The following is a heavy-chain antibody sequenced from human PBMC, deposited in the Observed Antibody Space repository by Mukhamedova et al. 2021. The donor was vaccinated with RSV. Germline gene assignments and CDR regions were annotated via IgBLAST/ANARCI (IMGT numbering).Heavy chain of an antibody. CDR2: IHADDST. J-gene: IGHJ5*02. Sequence: VSAIHADDSTYYTDSVRGRFTISRDISKNTLYLHMDSLSSEDTAVYSCAHSVPTILPPLSSWGQGTLVAVSS. D-gene: IGHD2-15*01. V-gene: IGHV3-53*01. CDR3: AHSVPTILPPLSS.